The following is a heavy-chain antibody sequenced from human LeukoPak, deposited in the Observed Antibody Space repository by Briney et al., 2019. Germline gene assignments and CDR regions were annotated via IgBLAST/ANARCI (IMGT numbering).Heavy chain of an antibody. D-gene: IGHD1-26*01. Sequence: SETLTLTCAVYIDSFSNYHWNWIRQTPAKGMEWIGEVNESGGTNISPSLRSRVILSVDTSKNQFSLKLISVTVADTAIYYCARGQGATVPQVGKNWFDPWGQGTRVTVSS. CDR3: ARGQGATVPQVGKNWFDP. CDR2: VNESGGT. J-gene: IGHJ5*02. CDR1: IDSFSNYH. V-gene: IGHV4-34*01.